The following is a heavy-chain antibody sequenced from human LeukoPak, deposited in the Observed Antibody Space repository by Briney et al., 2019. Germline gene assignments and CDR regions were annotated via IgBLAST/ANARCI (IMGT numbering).Heavy chain of an antibody. CDR3: AKSLRAAAGTGAFDS. D-gene: IGHD6-13*01. V-gene: IGHV3-23*01. CDR2: FRASDDAT. CDR1: GFTFSNYD. Sequence: PGGSLRLSCVASGFTFSNYDMSWVRQAPGKGLEWVSSFRASDDATYYADFVKGGFTISRDNSQNKLYLQMNSMRVEDTAVYYCAKSLRAAAGTGAFDSWGQGTMVAVSS. J-gene: IGHJ3*02.